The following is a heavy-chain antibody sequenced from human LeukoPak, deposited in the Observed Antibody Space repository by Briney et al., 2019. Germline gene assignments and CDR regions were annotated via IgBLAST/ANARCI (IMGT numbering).Heavy chain of an antibody. CDR2: IMPIFGTA. V-gene: IGHV1-69*05. CDR1: GGTFSCYA. CDR3: ASSGVRLRSRLPVAFDI. D-gene: IGHD4-17*01. J-gene: IGHJ3*02. Sequence: SVKGSCKASGGTFSCYAISWVRQAPGQGLEWMGGIMPIFGTANYAQKFQGRVTITTDESTSTAYMELSSLRSEDTAVYYCASSGVRLRSRLPVAFDIWGQGTTVTVSS.